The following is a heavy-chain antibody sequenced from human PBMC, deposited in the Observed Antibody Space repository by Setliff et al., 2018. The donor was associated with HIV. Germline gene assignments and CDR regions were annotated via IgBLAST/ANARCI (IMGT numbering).Heavy chain of an antibody. CDR2: IYYSGTT. J-gene: IGHJ6*03. V-gene: IGHV4-59*12. CDR3: VRGYCSSTTCYDDYYYMDV. CDR1: GGSIISYY. D-gene: IGHD2-2*01. Sequence: SETLSLTCTVSGGSIISYYWSWIRQPPGKGLEWIAYIYYSGTTKYNPSLESRVTISIDTSENQFSLKLISVTAADTAVYYCVRGYCSSTTCYDDYYYMDVWGKGSTVTVSS.